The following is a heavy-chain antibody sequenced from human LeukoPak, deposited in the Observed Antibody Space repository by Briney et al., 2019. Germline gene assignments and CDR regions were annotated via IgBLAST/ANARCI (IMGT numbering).Heavy chain of an antibody. D-gene: IGHD3-16*01. Sequence: GGSLRLSCAASGFTFSDYAMNWVRQAPGKGLEWVAVISYDGSNKYYADSVKGRFTISRDNSANTIYLQMNSLRAEDTAIFYCASHYGGGQGTPVTVSS. CDR3: ASHYG. J-gene: IGHJ4*02. V-gene: IGHV3-30*14. CDR1: GFTFSDYA. CDR2: ISYDGSNK.